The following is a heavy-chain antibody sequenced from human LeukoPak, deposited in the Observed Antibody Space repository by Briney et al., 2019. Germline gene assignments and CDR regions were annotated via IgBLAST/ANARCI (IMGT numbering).Heavy chain of an antibody. V-gene: IGHV4-4*07. J-gene: IGHJ4*02. CDR3: ARDLYSSGWYAGFDY. D-gene: IGHD6-19*01. Sequence: SETLSLTCTVSGGSISSYYWSWIRQPAGKGLEWIGRIYTSGSTNYNPSLKSRVTMSVDTSKNQFSLKLSSVTAAGTAVYYCARDLYSSGWYAGFDYWGQGTLVTVSS. CDR1: GGSISSYY. CDR2: IYTSGST.